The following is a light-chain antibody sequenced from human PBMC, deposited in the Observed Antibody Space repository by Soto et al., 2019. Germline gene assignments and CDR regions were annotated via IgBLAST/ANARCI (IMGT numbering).Light chain of an antibody. CDR2: DAS. Sequence: EIVLTQSPATLSLSPGGRATLSCRASLSISSYLAWYQQKPGQAPRLLIYDASNRATGIPARFSGSGSGTDFTLTISSVEPEEFAVYYCQQRSNWPRLTLGPGTKVDIK. CDR3: QQRSNWPRLT. V-gene: IGKV3-11*01. CDR1: LSISSY. J-gene: IGKJ3*01.